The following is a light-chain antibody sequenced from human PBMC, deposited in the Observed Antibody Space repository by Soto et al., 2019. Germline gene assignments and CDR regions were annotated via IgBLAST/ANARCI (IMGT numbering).Light chain of an antibody. CDR1: QSVSSSY. J-gene: IGKJ1*01. CDR3: QQYDNSLRT. CDR2: GAS. Sequence: EIVLTQSPGTLSLSPGERATLSCRASQSVSSSYLAWYQQKPGQAPRLLIYGASSRATGIPDRFSGSGSGTDFTLTISRLEPEDFAVYYCQQYDNSLRTFGQGTKVDIK. V-gene: IGKV3-20*01.